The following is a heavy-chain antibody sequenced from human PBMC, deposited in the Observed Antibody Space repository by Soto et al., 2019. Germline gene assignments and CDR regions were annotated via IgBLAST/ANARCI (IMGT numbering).Heavy chain of an antibody. J-gene: IGHJ3*02. D-gene: IGHD2-8*01. CDR3: EKGGVGPNENAFDI. Sequence: GESLRLACAASGFSFRIYGMHLVSQSPAKGLEWVAVISYDGSNKYYEDSVKGRFTISRDNSKNTLYLQMNSLRAEDTGVYYCEKGGVGPNENAFDIWCQGIMVTVSS. CDR1: GFSFRIYG. V-gene: IGHV3-30*18. CDR2: ISYDGSNK.